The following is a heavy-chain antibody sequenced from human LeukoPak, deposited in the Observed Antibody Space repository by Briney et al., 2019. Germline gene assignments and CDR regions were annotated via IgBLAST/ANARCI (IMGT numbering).Heavy chain of an antibody. CDR1: GFTFRRYW. Sequence: GSLRLSCEASGFTFRRYWMTWVRQAPGKGLEWVANIKHDGGETYYVDSVRGRFTISRDNAENSLYLQMNSLRVEDTAVYYCARGYCTYSTCYAGAFDIWGQGTMVTVSS. CDR3: ARGYCTYSTCYAGAFDI. J-gene: IGHJ3*02. V-gene: IGHV3-7*04. CDR2: IKHDGGET. D-gene: IGHD2-8*01.